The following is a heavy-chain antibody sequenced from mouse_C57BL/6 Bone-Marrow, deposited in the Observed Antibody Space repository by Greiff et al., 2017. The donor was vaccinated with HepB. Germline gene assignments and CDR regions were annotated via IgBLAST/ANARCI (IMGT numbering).Heavy chain of an antibody. CDR2: ISSGGSYT. CDR1: GFTFSSYG. J-gene: IGHJ2*01. CDR3: ARRGVITPYYFDY. D-gene: IGHD2-4*01. V-gene: IGHV5-6*01. Sequence: EVQGVESGGDLVKPGGSLKLSCAASGFTFSSYGMSWVRQTPDKRLEWVATISSGGSYTYYPDSVKGRFTISRDNAKNTLYLQMSSLKSEDTAMYYGARRGVITPYYFDYWGQGTTLTVSS.